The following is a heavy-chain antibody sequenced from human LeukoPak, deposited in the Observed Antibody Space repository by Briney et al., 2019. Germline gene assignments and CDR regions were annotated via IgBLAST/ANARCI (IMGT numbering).Heavy chain of an antibody. CDR2: IIPIFGTA. V-gene: IGHV1-69*01. J-gene: IGHJ4*02. CDR3: ARESDYYGSGSFFDY. D-gene: IGHD3-10*01. CDR1: GGTFSSYA. Sequence: SVKVSCKASGGTFSSYAISWVRQAPGQGLEWMGGIIPIFGTANYAQKFQGRVTITADESTSTAYMELSSLRPEDTAVYYCARESDYYGSGSFFDYWGQGTLVTVSS.